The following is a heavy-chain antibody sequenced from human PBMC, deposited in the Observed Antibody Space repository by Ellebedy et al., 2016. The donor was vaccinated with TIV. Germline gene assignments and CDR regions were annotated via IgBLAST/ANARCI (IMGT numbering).Heavy chain of an antibody. J-gene: IGHJ2*01. CDR2: ISGSGDST. Sequence: GESLKISCAASGFTFSSYPMSWVRQAPGKGLQWVSTISGSGDSTYYTDSVKGRFTISTANSKNTLYLQMSSLGAEDTVMYYCARGYGGTSAYWYFDLWGRGTLVTVSS. CDR1: GFTFSSYP. CDR3: ARGYGGTSAYWYFDL. V-gene: IGHV3-23*01. D-gene: IGHD4-23*01.